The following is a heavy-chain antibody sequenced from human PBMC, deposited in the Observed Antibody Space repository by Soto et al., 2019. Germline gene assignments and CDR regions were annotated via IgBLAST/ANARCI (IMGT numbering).Heavy chain of an antibody. Sequence: GGSLRLSCAASGFTFSSYAMSWVRQAPGKGLEWVSAISGSGGSTYYADSVKGRFTISRDNSKNTLYLQMNSLRAEDTAVYYCVKGRAVLDYYYMDVWGKGTTVTVSS. CDR1: GFTFSSYA. V-gene: IGHV3-23*01. CDR2: ISGSGGST. J-gene: IGHJ6*03. D-gene: IGHD2-8*02. CDR3: VKGRAVLDYYYMDV.